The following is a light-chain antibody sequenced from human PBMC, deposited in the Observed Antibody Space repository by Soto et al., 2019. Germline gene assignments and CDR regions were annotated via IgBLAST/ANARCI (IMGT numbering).Light chain of an antibody. CDR3: QQRSNWPLT. CDR1: QSVGTF. CDR2: DVS. V-gene: IGKV3-11*01. Sequence: EVVLTQSPATLSLSPGERVTLSCRASQSVGTFLAWYQQKPGQAPRLLIYDVSNRATGIPARFSGSGSGTDFTLTINSLEPEDFAVYYCQQRSNWPLTFGGGTKVEIK. J-gene: IGKJ4*01.